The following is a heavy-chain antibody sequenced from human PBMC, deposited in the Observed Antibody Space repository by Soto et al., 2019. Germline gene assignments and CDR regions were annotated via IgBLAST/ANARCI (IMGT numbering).Heavy chain of an antibody. Sequence: QVQLVQSGAEVKKPGSSVKVSCKASGGTFSSYTISWVRQAPGQGLEWMGRIIPILGIANYAQKFQGRVTITADKATSSAYMELSSLRSEDTSVYYCARALCSSGWYSEYFQHWGQGTLVTVSS. CDR1: GGTFSSYT. CDR2: IIPILGIA. D-gene: IGHD6-19*01. J-gene: IGHJ1*01. V-gene: IGHV1-69*02. CDR3: ARALCSSGWYSEYFQH.